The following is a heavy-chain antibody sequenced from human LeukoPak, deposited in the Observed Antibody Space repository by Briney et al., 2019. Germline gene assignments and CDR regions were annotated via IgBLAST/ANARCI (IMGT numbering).Heavy chain of an antibody. V-gene: IGHV5-51*01. Sequence: GESLQISCRGSGYSFFGFHIAWVRQMPGKGLEWMGIIYPDNSHIVYSPSFQGQVTISADKSINTAYLQWTGLKASDTAIYYCARLFCVSPKCVAGSLDFWRHWFDPWGQGTLVTVSS. CDR2: IYPDNSHI. J-gene: IGHJ5*02. D-gene: IGHD3-3*01. CDR3: ARLFCVSPKCVAGSLDFWRHWFDP. CDR1: GYSFFGFH.